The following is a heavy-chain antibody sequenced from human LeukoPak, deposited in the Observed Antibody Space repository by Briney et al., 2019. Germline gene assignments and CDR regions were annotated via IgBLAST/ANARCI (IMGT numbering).Heavy chain of an antibody. J-gene: IGHJ1*01. CDR2: ISGGGGST. CDR1: GFTFSSYA. D-gene: IGHD3-22*01. Sequence: GGSLRLSCAASGFTFSSYAMSWVRQAPGKGLEWVSGISGGGGSTYYADSVKGRFTISRDNSKNTLSLQMSGLRADDTAIYYCAKTMYYFDSSGYYYFQDWGQGTLVTVSS. V-gene: IGHV3-23*01. CDR3: AKTMYYFDSSGYYYFQD.